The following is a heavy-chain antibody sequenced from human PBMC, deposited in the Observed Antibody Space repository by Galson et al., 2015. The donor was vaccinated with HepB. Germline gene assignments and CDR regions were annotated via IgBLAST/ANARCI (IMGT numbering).Heavy chain of an antibody. CDR1: GYTFTSYG. V-gene: IGHV1-18*04. CDR3: ARDQAVVVPAASDDYYYYGMDV. Sequence: SVKVSCKASGYTFTSYGISWVRQAPGQGLEWMGWISAYNGNTNYAQKLQGRVTMTTDTSTSTAYMELRSLRSDDTAVYYCARDQAVVVPAASDDYYYYGMDVWGQGTTVTVSS. D-gene: IGHD2-2*01. J-gene: IGHJ6*02. CDR2: ISAYNGNT.